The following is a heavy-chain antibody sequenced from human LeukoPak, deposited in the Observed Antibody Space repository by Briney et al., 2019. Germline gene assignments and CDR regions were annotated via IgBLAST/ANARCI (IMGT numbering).Heavy chain of an antibody. J-gene: IGHJ4*02. Sequence: SVKVSCKASGGTFSSYAISWVRQAPGQGLEWMGGIIPIFGTANYAQKFQGRVTITTDESTSTAYMELSSLRSEDTAVYYCARAPWPIAAAGYFDYWGQGTLVTVSS. CDR2: IIPIFGTA. D-gene: IGHD6-13*01. CDR1: GGTFSSYA. CDR3: ARAPWPIAAAGYFDY. V-gene: IGHV1-69*05.